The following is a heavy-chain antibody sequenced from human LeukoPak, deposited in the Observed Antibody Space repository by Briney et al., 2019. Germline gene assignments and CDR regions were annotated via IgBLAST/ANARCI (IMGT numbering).Heavy chain of an antibody. CDR1: GYTLTELS. D-gene: IGHD5-18*01. CDR2: ISAYNGNT. Sequence: ASVKVSCKVSGYTLTELSMHWVRQAPGQGLEWMGWISAYNGNTNYAQKLQGRVTMTTDTSTSTAYMELRSLRSDDTAVYYCARDDRGYSYGYWDLRYQVGDVNFDYWGQGTLVTVSS. V-gene: IGHV1-18*01. CDR3: ARDDRGYSYGYWDLRYQVGDVNFDY. J-gene: IGHJ4*02.